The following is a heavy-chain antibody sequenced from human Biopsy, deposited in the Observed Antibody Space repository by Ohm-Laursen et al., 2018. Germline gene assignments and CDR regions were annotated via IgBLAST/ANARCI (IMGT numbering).Heavy chain of an antibody. Sequence: SLRLSCAAFGFTFSNYNMNWVRQAPGKGLEWVGRTRSKASSYTTQYAESVRGRFTISRDDSENSLSLQMNSLKTEDTAVYYCARQYYGWGSPNGFDIWGQGTMVTVSS. CDR3: ARQYYGWGSPNGFDI. D-gene: IGHD3-10*01. CDR1: GFTFSNYN. J-gene: IGHJ3*02. V-gene: IGHV3-72*01. CDR2: TRSKASSYTT.